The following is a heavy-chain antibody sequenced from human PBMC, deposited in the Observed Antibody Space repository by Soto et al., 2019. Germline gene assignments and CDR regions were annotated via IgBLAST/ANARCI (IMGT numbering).Heavy chain of an antibody. J-gene: IGHJ4*02. Sequence: EVQLLESGGGLVQPGGSLRLSCAASGFSFTSFSMSWVRQAPGKGLEWVSAISGSSDSTYYADSMKGRFTISRDISKNTLYLQMNSLRAEDTAVYYCAKHLFTGGAGPFDYWGQGTLVTVSS. CDR1: GFSFTSFS. CDR3: AKHLFTGGAGPFDY. D-gene: IGHD6-19*01. CDR2: ISGSSDST. V-gene: IGHV3-23*01.